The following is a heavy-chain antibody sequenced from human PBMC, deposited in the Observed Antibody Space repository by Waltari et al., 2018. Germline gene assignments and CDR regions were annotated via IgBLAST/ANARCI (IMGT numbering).Heavy chain of an antibody. CDR2: SNKYGSST. Sequence: EVQLVESGGGLVQPGGSLRLSCAASGVTLSRSWIHWVRQSPGKGLMWVSRSNKYGSSTVYADSVKGRFTISRDDAKNTVSLQMNNRSAEDTALYYCARAGLLGAFDVWGQGTMVTVSS. CDR1: GVTLSRSW. CDR3: ARAGLLGAFDV. V-gene: IGHV3-74*03. J-gene: IGHJ3*01. D-gene: IGHD2-15*01.